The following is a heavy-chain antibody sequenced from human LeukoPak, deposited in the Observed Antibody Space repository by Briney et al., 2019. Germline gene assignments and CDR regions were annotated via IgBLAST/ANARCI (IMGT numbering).Heavy chain of an antibody. J-gene: IGHJ4*02. D-gene: IGHD2-8*01. V-gene: IGHV3-23*01. CDR1: GFTFSNYA. Sequence: PGRSLRLSCAASGFTFSNYAMTWVRQAPGKGLEWVSGISDNGGRTYYGDSVKGRFTISRDNSKNTLYLQMNSLRAADTAVYYCAKDLGTRMLLFPSDYWGQGTLVTVSS. CDR3: AKDLGTRMLLFPSDY. CDR2: ISDNGGRT.